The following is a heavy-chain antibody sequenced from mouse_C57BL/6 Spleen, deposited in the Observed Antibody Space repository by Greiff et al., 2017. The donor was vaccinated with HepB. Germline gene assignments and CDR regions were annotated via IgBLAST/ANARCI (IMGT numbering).Heavy chain of an antibody. Sequence: EVQRVESEGGLVQPGSSMKLSCTASGFTFSDYYMAWVRQVPEKGLEWVANINYDGSSTYYLDSLKSRFIISRDNAKNILYLQMSSLKSEDTATYYCARENSMDYWGQGTSVTVSS. V-gene: IGHV5-16*01. CDR2: INYDGSST. CDR3: ARENSMDY. CDR1: GFTFSDYY. J-gene: IGHJ4*01.